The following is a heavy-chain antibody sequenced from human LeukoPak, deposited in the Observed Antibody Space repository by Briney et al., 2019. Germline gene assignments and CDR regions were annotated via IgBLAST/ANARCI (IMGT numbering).Heavy chain of an antibody. CDR1: GFTFSNAW. D-gene: IGHD3-9*01. CDR3: AADRNYDILTGYGY. CDR2: ISGSGGST. V-gene: IGHV3-23*01. Sequence: TGGSLRLSCAASGFTFSNAWMSWVRQAPGKGLEWVSAISGSGGSTYYADSVKGRFTISRDNSKNTLYPQMNSLRAEDTAVYYCAADRNYDILTGYGYWGQGTLVTVSS. J-gene: IGHJ4*02.